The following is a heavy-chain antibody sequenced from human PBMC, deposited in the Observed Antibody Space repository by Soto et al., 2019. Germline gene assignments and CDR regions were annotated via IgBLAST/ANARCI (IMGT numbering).Heavy chain of an antibody. Sequence: ASVNVSCKASGYTFTIYGISWVRQAPGQGLEWMGWISAYNGNTNYAQKLQGRVTMTTDTSTSTAYMELRSLRSDDTAVYYCARDSSGWYDGIFDYWGQGTLVTVSS. D-gene: IGHD6-19*01. J-gene: IGHJ4*02. V-gene: IGHV1-18*01. CDR2: ISAYNGNT. CDR1: GYTFTIYG. CDR3: ARDSSGWYDGIFDY.